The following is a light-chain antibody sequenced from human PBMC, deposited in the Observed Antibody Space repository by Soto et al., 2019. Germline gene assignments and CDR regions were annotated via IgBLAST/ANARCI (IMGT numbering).Light chain of an antibody. J-gene: IGKJ4*01. CDR1: QSVSSS. Sequence: EIVMTQSPATLSVSPGDRATLSCRASQSVSSSLAWYQQIPGQAPRLLIYDASTRATGIPARFGGSGSGTEFTLTISSLQSEDFAVYYCQQYNNWPPLTFGGG. V-gene: IGKV3-15*01. CDR2: DAS. CDR3: QQYNNWPPLT.